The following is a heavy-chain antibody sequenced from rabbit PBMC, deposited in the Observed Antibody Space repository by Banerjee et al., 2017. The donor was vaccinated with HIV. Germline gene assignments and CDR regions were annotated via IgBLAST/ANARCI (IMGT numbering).Heavy chain of an antibody. CDR3: ARDKGGYAGYGYAYL. J-gene: IGHJ3*01. CDR2: IYTGIGST. D-gene: IGHD6-1*01. V-gene: IGHV1S45*01. Sequence: QQQLEESGGGLVKPGGTLTLTCTASGFSFSSSHDICWVRQAPGKGLEWIACIYTGIGSTDYATRAKGRFTISKTSSTTVTLQMTSLTAADTATYFCARDKGGYAGYGYAYLWGQGTLVTVS. CDR1: GFSFSSSHD.